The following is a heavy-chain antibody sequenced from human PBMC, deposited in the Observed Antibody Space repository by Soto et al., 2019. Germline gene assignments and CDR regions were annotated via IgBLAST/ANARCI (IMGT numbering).Heavy chain of an antibody. V-gene: IGHV3-23*01. J-gene: IGHJ6*03. D-gene: IGHD6-6*01. CDR2: ISGSGYAT. CDR1: DLAFNNYA. CDR3: AKDYSTSSHYYYYMDL. Sequence: GSLRLSCAASDLAFNNYAVSWVRQAPGKGLEWVSSISGSGYATYNADSVKGRFTMSRDNSKNMLYLQLNSLRAEDTAIYYCAKDYSTSSHYYYYMDLWGKGTTVTVSS.